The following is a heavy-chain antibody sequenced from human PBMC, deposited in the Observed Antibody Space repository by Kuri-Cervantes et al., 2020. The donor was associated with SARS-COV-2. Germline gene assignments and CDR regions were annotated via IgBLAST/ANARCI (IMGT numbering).Heavy chain of an antibody. CDR1: GFTVSSNY. CDR2: IYSGGST. CDR3: ASSPQTGDYYYYYYMDV. V-gene: IGHV3-66*01. J-gene: IGHJ6*03. Sequence: GGSLRLSCAASGFTVSSNYMSWVRQAPGKELEWVSVIYSGGSTYYADSVKGRFTISRDNSKNTLYLQMNSLRAEDTAVYYCASSPQTGDYYYYYYMDVWGKGTTVTVSS. D-gene: IGHD1-14*01.